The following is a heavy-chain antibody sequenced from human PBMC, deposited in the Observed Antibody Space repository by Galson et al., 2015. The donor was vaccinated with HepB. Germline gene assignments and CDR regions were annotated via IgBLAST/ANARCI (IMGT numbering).Heavy chain of an antibody. CDR3: ATLELVHGGNYGMDV. D-gene: IGHD6-13*01. J-gene: IGHJ6*02. CDR1: GFTFSSYA. Sequence: SLRLSCAASGFTFSSYAMHWVRQAPGKGLEWVAVISYDGSNKYYADSVKGRFTISRDNSKNTLYLQMNSLRAEDTAVYYCATLELVHGGNYGMDVWGQGTTVTVSS. CDR2: ISYDGSNK. V-gene: IGHV3-30-3*01.